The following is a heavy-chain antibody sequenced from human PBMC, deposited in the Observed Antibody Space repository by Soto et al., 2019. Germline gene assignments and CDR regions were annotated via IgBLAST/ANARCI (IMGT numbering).Heavy chain of an antibody. CDR2: IGGSGAPT. D-gene: IGHD3-10*01. Sequence: VQLMESGGGLVQPGGSLRLSCAASGSTFSNYAMNWVRQAPGKGLEWVSTIGGSGAPTYYADSVRGRFTISRDNSKNTLYLQMNSLRDEDTAVYFCASKLTFGSSSDYWGQGTLVTVSS. CDR3: ASKLTFGSSSDY. J-gene: IGHJ4*02. CDR1: GSTFSNYA. V-gene: IGHV3-23*01.